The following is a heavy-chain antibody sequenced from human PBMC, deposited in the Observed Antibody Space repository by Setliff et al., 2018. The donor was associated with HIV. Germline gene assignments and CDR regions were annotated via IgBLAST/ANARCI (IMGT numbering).Heavy chain of an antibody. CDR1: GGTFTRNC. J-gene: IGHJ4*02. CDR3: ARIPNHSSGFDY. Sequence: ASVKVSCKVSGGTFTRNCISWVRQAPGQGLEWMGGIVPILNTGNYAPKFQGRVTITADESTTTAYMELSSLRSEDTAVYYCARIPNHSSGFDYWGQGTPVTVSS. V-gene: IGHV1-69*13. D-gene: IGHD3-22*01. CDR2: IVPILNTG.